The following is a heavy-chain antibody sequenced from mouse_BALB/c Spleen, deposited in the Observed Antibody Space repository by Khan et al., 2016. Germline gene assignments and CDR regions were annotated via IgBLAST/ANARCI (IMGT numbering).Heavy chain of an antibody. CDR1: GYTFPTFY. CDR2: IYPGNVXT. V-gene: IGHV1S56*01. CDR3: ARGYYEWYFDV. D-gene: IGHD2-4*01. J-gene: IGHJ1*01. Sequence: QVQLKQSGPELVKPGASVRISCKASGYTFPTFYIHWLKQRPGQGLEWIGWIYPGNVXTKYNEKFKDKATLTADKSSSTAYMQLSSLTSEDSAVYFCARGYYEWYFDVWGAGTTVTVSS.